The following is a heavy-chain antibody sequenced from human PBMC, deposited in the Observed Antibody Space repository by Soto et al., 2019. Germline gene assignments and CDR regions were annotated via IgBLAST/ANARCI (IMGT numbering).Heavy chain of an antibody. CDR1: GFIVSSHL. CDR2: IKSDGSST. D-gene: IGHD2-8*02. CDR3: ARDRPEVLKQTDHPMFDS. Sequence: EVQLVESGGGLVQPGGSLRLSCAASGFIVSSHLMHWVRQDPVRGLVWVARIKSDGSSTAYADSVKGRFTISRDNAKNTLYRQTNSLRVEDTAVKYCARDRPEVLKQTDHPMFDSWGHGSLVTVAS. J-gene: IGHJ5*01. V-gene: IGHV3-74*01.